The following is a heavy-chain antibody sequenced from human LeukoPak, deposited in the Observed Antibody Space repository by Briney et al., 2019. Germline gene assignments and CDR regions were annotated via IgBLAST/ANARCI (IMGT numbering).Heavy chain of an antibody. D-gene: IGHD3-3*01. CDR1: GFTFSSYA. Sequence: GGSLRLSCAASGFTFSSYAVSWVRQAPGKGLEWVSAISGSGGSTYYADSVKGRFTISRDNSKNTLYLQMNSLRAEDTAVYYCAKLALHRTLLRFLEWLSYFDYWGQGTLVTVSS. CDR3: AKLALHRTLLRFLEWLSYFDY. CDR2: ISGSGGST. V-gene: IGHV3-23*01. J-gene: IGHJ4*02.